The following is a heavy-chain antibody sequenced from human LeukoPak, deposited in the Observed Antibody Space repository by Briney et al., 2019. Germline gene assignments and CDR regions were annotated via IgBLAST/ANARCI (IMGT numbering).Heavy chain of an antibody. D-gene: IGHD3-9*01. CDR2: IRYDGSNK. CDR1: GFTFSIYG. V-gene: IGHV3-30*02. Sequence: GGSLRLSCAASGFTFSIYGMHWVRQAPGKGLDWVAYIRYDGSNKQYADSVKGRFTISRDNSRNTLYLLMNSLRTEDTAVYYCAKKEGNLDWLDYWGQGTLVTVSS. J-gene: IGHJ4*02. CDR3: AKKEGNLDWLDY.